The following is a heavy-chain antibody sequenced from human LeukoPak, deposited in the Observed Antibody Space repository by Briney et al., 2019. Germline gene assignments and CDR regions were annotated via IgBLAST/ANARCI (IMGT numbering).Heavy chain of an antibody. CDR1: GYTLTELS. V-gene: IGHV1-24*01. D-gene: IGHD3-3*01. CDR2: FDREDGET. CDR3: ATVPIYDFWSGYQSYHY. J-gene: IGHJ4*02. Sequence: ASVKVSCKVSGYTLTELSMHWVRQAPGKGLEWMGGFDREDGETIYAQKFQGRVTMTEDTSTDTAYMELSSLRSEDTAVYYCATVPIYDFWSGYQSYHYWGQGTLVTVSS.